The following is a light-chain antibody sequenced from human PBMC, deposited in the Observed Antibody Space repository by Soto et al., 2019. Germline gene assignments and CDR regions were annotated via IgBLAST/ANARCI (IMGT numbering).Light chain of an antibody. V-gene: IGKV3-20*01. CDR1: QSVSGSY. Sequence: EILLTQSPGTPSLSPRERATLSCRASQSVSGSYLAWYQQRPGQAPRLLISGASSRATGIPDRFSGSGSGTDFTLTITRLEPEDFAVYYCQQYGSSRWTFGRGTKVDIK. J-gene: IGKJ1*01. CDR2: GAS. CDR3: QQYGSSRWT.